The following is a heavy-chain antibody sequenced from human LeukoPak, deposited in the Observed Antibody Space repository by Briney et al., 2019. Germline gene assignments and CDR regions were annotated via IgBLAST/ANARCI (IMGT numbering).Heavy chain of an antibody. CDR1: GFTFSTYG. J-gene: IGHJ3*02. CDR2: ISYDGSNK. V-gene: IGHV3-30*03. Sequence: GGSLRLSCAASGFTFSTYGMHWVRQAPGKGLEWVAVISYDGSNKYYADSVKGRFTISRDNSKNTLYLQMNSLRAEDTAVYYCARGEMATQGAFDIWGQGTMVTVSS. D-gene: IGHD5-24*01. CDR3: ARGEMATQGAFDI.